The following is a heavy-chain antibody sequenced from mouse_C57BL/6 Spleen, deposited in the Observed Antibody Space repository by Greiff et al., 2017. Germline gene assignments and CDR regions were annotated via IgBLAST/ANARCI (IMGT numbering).Heavy chain of an antibody. CDR2: ISDGGSYT. Sequence: EVMLVESGGGLVKPGGSLKLSCAASGFTFSSYAMSWVRQTPEKRLEWVATISDGGSYTYYPDNVKGRFTISRDNAKNNLYLQMSHLKSEDTAMYYCARDRDDGYPYYAMDYWGQGTSVTVSS. CDR1: GFTFSSYA. J-gene: IGHJ4*01. D-gene: IGHD2-3*01. V-gene: IGHV5-4*01. CDR3: ARDRDDGYPYYAMDY.